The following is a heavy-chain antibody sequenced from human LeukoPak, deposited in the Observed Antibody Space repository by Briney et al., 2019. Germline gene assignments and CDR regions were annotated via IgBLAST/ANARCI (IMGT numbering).Heavy chain of an antibody. CDR2: ISGSGDRT. CDR3: ARGVGATL. CDR1: GFTFSSFA. D-gene: IGHD1-26*01. Sequence: GGSLRLSCAASGFTFSSFAVSWVRQAPGKGLEWVSGISGSGDRTDYADSVKGRFTISRDNSKNTLYLQMNSLRAEDTAVYYCARGVGATLWGQGTLVTVSS. V-gene: IGHV3-23*01. J-gene: IGHJ4*02.